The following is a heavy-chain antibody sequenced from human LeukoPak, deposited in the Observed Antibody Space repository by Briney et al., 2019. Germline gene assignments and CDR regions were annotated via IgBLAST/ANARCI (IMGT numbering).Heavy chain of an antibody. D-gene: IGHD3-3*01. CDR1: GFTFSSYA. V-gene: IGHV3-30-3*01. Sequence: GRSLRLSCAASGFTFSSYAMHWVRQAPGKGLEWVAVISYDESNKYYADSVKGRFTISRDNSKNTLYLQMDSLRAEDTAVYYCARGVSYDFWSPFDYWGQGTLVTVSS. CDR3: ARGVSYDFWSPFDY. J-gene: IGHJ4*02. CDR2: ISYDESNK.